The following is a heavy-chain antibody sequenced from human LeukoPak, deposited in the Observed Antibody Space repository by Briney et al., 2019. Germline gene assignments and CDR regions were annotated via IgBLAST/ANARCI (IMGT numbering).Heavy chain of an antibody. V-gene: IGHV4-59*01. Sequence: PSETLSLTCTVSGGSISRYYWSWIRQPPGKGLEWIGYIYDSGSTNYNPSLNSRVTISVDTSQNQFSLKLTSVTAADTAVYCCARARGYTGYELDYWGRGTLVTVSS. J-gene: IGHJ4*02. CDR1: GGSISRYY. CDR3: ARARGYTGYELDY. D-gene: IGHD5-12*01. CDR2: IYDSGST.